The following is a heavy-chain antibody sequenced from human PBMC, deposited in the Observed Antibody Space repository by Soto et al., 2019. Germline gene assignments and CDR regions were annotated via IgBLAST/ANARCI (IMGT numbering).Heavy chain of an antibody. V-gene: IGHV1-18*01. D-gene: IGHD2-2*02. CDR2: ISAYNGNT. J-gene: IGHJ4*02. Sequence: ASVKVSCKASGYTFTSYGISWVRQAPGQGLEWMGWISAYNGNTNYAQKLQGRVTMTTDTSTSTAYMELRSLRSDDTAVYYCARASYCSSTSCYRPIAAAGTASYFDYWGQGTLVTVSS. CDR3: ARASYCSSTSCYRPIAAAGTASYFDY. CDR1: GYTFTSYG.